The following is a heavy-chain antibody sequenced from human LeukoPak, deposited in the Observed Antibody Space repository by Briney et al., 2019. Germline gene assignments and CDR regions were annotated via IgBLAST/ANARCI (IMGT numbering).Heavy chain of an antibody. Sequence: SETLSLTCTVSGGSISTYYWIWIRQPPGKGLEWIGYIYYSGSTNYNPSLKSRVPISVDTSKNQLSLKLSSVTPADTAVYYCATAGRGTGIAASPIWGQGTMVTVSS. V-gene: IGHV4-59*01. J-gene: IGHJ3*02. D-gene: IGHD6-25*01. CDR3: ATAGRGTGIAASPI. CDR2: IYYSGST. CDR1: GGSISTYY.